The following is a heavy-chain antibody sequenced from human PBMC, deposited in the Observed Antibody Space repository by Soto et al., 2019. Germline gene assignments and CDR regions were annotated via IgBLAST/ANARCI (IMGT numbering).Heavy chain of an antibody. CDR3: ARGDCVGGSCYSLAGSCYYYMDA. D-gene: IGHD2-15*01. J-gene: IGHJ6*03. Sequence: EVQLVGSGGGLVQPGGSLRLSCAASGFTFRKYWMYWVRQAPGQGLEWVSRINSDGSVSSYADSVKGRLTISRDNVKNTLYLLMDSLRAEDTAVYYCARGDCVGGSCYSLAGSCYYYMDAWGKGTTVTVFS. CDR2: INSDGSVS. CDR1: GFTFRKYW. V-gene: IGHV3-74*02.